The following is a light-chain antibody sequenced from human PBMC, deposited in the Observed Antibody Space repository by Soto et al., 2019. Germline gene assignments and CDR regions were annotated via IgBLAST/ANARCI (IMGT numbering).Light chain of an antibody. CDR1: QSISSY. CDR2: AAS. Sequence: DIQMTQSPSSLSASVGDRVTITCRASQSISSYLNWYQQKPGKAPKLLIYAASSLQSGVPSTFSGSGSGTEFTLTINRLQPDDFATYYCQQYSTYPWTFGQGTKVDIK. V-gene: IGKV1-39*01. J-gene: IGKJ1*01. CDR3: QQYSTYPWT.